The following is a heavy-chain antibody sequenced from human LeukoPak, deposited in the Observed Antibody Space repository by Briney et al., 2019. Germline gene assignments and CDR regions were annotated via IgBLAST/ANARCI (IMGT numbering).Heavy chain of an antibody. Sequence: ASVKVSCKASGYTFTGYYMHWVRQAPGQGLEWLGWINPNSGGTNYAQKFQGRVTMTRDTSISTAYMELSRLRSDDTAVYYCARRAGAYSHPYDYWGQGTLVTVSS. CDR1: GYTFTGYY. CDR2: INPNSGGT. D-gene: IGHD4/OR15-4a*01. J-gene: IGHJ4*02. V-gene: IGHV1-2*02. CDR3: ARRAGAYSHPYDY.